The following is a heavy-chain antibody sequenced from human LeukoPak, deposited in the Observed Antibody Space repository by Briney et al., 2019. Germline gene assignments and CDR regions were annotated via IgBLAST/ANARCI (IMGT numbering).Heavy chain of an antibody. CDR1: GYTFTSYD. V-gene: IGHV1-8*01. CDR3: AKTFLTRTYCGGDCAFDS. D-gene: IGHD2-21*02. Sequence: GASVKVSCKASGYTFTSYDINWVRQATGQGLEWMGWMNPNSGNTGYAQKFQGRVTMTRNTSISTAYMELSSLRSEDTAVYYCAKTFLTRTYCGGDCAFDSWGQGTLVTVSS. J-gene: IGHJ4*02. CDR2: MNPNSGNT.